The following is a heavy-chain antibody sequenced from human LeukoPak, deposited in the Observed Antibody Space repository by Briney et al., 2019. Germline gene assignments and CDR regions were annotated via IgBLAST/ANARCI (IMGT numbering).Heavy chain of an antibody. CDR3: ARDSGSYLVDY. CDR2: INSDGSST. D-gene: IGHD1-26*01. V-gene: IGHV3-74*01. CDR1: GFTFGSYE. J-gene: IGHJ4*02. Sequence: PGGSLRLSCGASGFTFGSYEMNWVRQAPGKGLVWVSRINSDGSSTSYADSVKGRFTISRDNAKNTLYLQMNSLRAEDTAVYYCARDSGSYLVDYWGQGTLVTVSS.